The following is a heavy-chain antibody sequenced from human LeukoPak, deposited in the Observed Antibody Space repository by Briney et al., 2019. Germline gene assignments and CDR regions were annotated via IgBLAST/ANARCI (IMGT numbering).Heavy chain of an antibody. CDR1: GFTFGDYA. CDR2: IRSKAYGGTT. J-gene: IGHJ4*02. D-gene: IGHD5-24*01. CDR3: TRADVEMATANPYYFDY. V-gene: IGHV3-49*04. Sequence: GGSLRLSCTASGFTFGDYAMSWVRQAPGKGLEWVGFIRSKAYGGTTEYAASVKGRFTISRDDSKSIAYLQMNSLKTEDTAVYYCTRADVEMATANPYYFDYWGQGTLVTVSS.